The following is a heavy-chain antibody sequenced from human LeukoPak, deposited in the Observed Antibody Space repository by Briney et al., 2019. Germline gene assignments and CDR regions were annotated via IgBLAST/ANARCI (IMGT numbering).Heavy chain of an antibody. CDR2: ILDSGYST. CDR1: GFAFSSYA. CDR3: AKLGGHPLHNYYVGV. V-gene: IGHV3-23*01. Sequence: GGSLRLSCAASGFAFSSYAMSWVRQAPGKGLEWVSGILDSGYSTYYANSVKGRFTISRDNSNNTLYLQMNSLRAEDTAVYYCAKLGGHPLHNYYVGVWGKGTTVAVSS. D-gene: IGHD3-16*01. J-gene: IGHJ6*03.